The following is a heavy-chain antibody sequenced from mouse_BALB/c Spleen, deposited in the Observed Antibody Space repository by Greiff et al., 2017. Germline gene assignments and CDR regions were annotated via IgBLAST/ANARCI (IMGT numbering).Heavy chain of an antibody. Sequence: VQLQQSGAELMKPGASVKISCKATGYTFSSYWIEWVKQRPGHGLEWIGEILPGSGSTNYNEKFKGKATFTADTSSNTAYMQLSSLTSEDSAVYYCARGRMNYAPRVAMDYWGQGTSVTVSS. CDR3: ARGRMNYAPRVAMDY. D-gene: IGHD1-1*01. V-gene: IGHV1-9*01. CDR2: ILPGSGST. CDR1: GYTFSSYW. J-gene: IGHJ4*01.